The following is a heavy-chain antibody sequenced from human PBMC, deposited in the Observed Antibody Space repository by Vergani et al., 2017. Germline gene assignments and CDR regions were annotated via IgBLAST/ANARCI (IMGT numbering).Heavy chain of an antibody. J-gene: IGHJ4*02. V-gene: IGHV4-61*10. CDR3: ARSRGTLFDC. Sequence: QVQLQESGPGLVKPSETLSLTCTVSGGSVSSGNYYWTWLRQPAGKGLQWIGYLFYGGSTNYNPSLKSRVTISVDTSKNQFSLKLGSVTAADTAVDYCARSRGTLFDCWGQGTLVTVSS. CDR1: GGSVSSGNYY. D-gene: IGHD1-1*01. CDR2: LFYGGST.